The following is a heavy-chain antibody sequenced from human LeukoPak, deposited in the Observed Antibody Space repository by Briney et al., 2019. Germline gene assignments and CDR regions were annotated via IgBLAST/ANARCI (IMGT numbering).Heavy chain of an antibody. D-gene: IGHD3-10*01. CDR1: GDSIGSGGYY. Sequence: SETLSLTCTVSGDSIGSGGYYWSWIRQHPGKGLEWIGHINNSGSTYYNPSLASRVTISPDTSKNQFSLNLRSVTAADTAVYYCARDKATTIRGVVTQDTFDIWGQGTMVTVSS. CDR2: INNSGST. J-gene: IGHJ3*02. V-gene: IGHV4-31*03. CDR3: ARDKATTIRGVVTQDTFDI.